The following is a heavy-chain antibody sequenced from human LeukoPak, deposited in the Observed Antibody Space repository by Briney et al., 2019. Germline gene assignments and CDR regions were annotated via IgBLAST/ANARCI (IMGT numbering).Heavy chain of an antibody. D-gene: IGHD3-22*01. CDR3: ARDRGYYDSSGYYYFDY. V-gene: IGHV1-18*01. Sequence: AASVKVSCKASGYTFTSYGISWVRPAPGQGLEWMGWICAYNGNPYDAQKLQGRVTMTTDTSTSTAYIELRSLRSDDTAVYYCARDRGYYDSSGYYYFDYWGQGTLVTVSS. J-gene: IGHJ4*02. CDR2: ICAYNGNP. CDR1: GYTFTSYG.